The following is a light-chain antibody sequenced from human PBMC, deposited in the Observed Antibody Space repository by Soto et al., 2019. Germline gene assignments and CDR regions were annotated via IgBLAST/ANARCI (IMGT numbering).Light chain of an antibody. CDR1: QSVSSY. J-gene: IGKJ5*01. CDR2: DAS. Sequence: EIVLTQSPATLSLSPGERATLSCRASQSVSSYLAWYQQKPGQAPRLLIYDASNRATGIPARFSGSGSGTDFTLTIISLEPEDFSVYYWQQRSNWITFGQGTRLEIE. CDR3: QQRSNWIT. V-gene: IGKV3-11*01.